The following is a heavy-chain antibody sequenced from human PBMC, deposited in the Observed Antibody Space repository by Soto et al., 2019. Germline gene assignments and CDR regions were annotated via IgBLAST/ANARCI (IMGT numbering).Heavy chain of an antibody. D-gene: IGHD2-2*01. J-gene: IGHJ6*02. Sequence: QLQLQESGPGLVKPSETLSLTCTVSGGSISSGPYSWGWIRQPPGEGLEWIGTFHYSESTHYNPSRESRITISVDTSKNQFSLKVSSVTVADTAVYYCARLGGYCSSTSCYGYYGMDVWGQGTTVTVSS. CDR1: GGSISSGPYS. CDR2: FHYSEST. CDR3: ARLGGYCSSTSCYGYYGMDV. V-gene: IGHV4-39*01.